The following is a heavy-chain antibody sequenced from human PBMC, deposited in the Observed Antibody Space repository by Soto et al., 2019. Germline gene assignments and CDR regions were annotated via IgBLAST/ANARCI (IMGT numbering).Heavy chain of an antibody. CDR1: GYTFTSYE. CDR3: ARVPSWIYRRKGADYYYMDV. J-gene: IGHJ6*03. CDR2: MNPNSGNT. Sequence: SVNVSCQASGYTFTSYESKWVRQATGQGLEWMGWMNPNSGNTGYAQKFQGRVTMTRNTSISTAYMELSSLRSEDTAVYYCARVPSWIYRRKGADYYYMDVWGKGTKVTVSS. D-gene: IGHD5-12*01. V-gene: IGHV1-8*01.